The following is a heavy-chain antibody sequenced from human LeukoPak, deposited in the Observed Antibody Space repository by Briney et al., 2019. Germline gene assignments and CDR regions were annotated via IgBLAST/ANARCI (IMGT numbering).Heavy chain of an antibody. D-gene: IGHD4-23*01. V-gene: IGHV1-46*01. CDR1: GYTFTSYY. CDR2: INPSGGST. Sequence: ASVKVSCKASGYTFTSYYMHWVRQAPGQGLEWMGIINPSGGSTSYAQKFQGRVTMTRDMSTSTVYMELSSLRSEDTAVYYCTREQDREASATVVGDYWGQGTLVTVSS. CDR3: TREQDREASATVVGDY. J-gene: IGHJ4*02.